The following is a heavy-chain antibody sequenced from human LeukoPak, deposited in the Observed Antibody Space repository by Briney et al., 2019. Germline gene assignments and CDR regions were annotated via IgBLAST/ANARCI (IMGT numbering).Heavy chain of an antibody. CDR3: ARGVVAAAGKGYYYYGMDV. CDR2: IYHSGST. CDR1: GGSISSGGYY. J-gene: IGHJ6*02. D-gene: IGHD6-13*01. Sequence: SQTLCLTCTVSGGSISSGGYYWSWIRQPPGKGLEWIGEIYHSGSTNYNPSLKSRVTISVDKSKNQFSLELSSVTAADTAVYYCARGVVAAAGKGYYYYGMDVWGQGSTDTVSS. V-gene: IGHV4-30-2*01.